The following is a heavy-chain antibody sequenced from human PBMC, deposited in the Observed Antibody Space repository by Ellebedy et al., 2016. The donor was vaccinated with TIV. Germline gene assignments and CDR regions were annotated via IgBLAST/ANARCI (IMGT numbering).Heavy chain of an antibody. CDR1: GFTFRNYA. J-gene: IGHJ6*02. CDR3: ARGHYYGMDV. Sequence: GESLKISXAASGFTFRNYAMSWVRQAPGKGLEWVSTITESAGSTYADSVKGRFSISSDNAKNSVYLQMNSLRADDTALYYCARGHYYGMDVWGQGTTVTVSS. V-gene: IGHV3-23*01. CDR2: ITESAGST.